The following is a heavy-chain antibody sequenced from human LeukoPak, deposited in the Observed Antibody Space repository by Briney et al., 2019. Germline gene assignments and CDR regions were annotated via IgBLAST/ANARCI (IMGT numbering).Heavy chain of an antibody. CDR2: ISYDGSNK. V-gene: IGHV3-30-3*01. CDR3: ARDGGYGDFVLGMDV. D-gene: IGHD4-17*01. Sequence: PGGPLRLSCAASGFTFSSYAMHWVRQAPGKGLEWVAVISYDGSNKYYADSVKGRFTISRDNSKNTLYLQMNSLRAEDTAVYYCARDGGYGDFVLGMDVWGQGTTVTVSS. CDR1: GFTFSSYA. J-gene: IGHJ6*02.